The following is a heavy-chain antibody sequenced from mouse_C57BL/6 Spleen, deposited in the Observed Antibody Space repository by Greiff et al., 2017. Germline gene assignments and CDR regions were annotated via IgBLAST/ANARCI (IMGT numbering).Heavy chain of an antibody. J-gene: IGHJ2*01. CDR2: SDPSDSYT. CDR1: GYTFTSYW. D-gene: IGHD1-1*01. Sequence: QVQLQQPGAELVMPGASVKLSCKASGYTFTSYWMHWVKQRPGQGLEWIGESDPSDSYTNYNPKFKGKSTLTVDKSSSTAYMQLSSLTSEDAAVYDCARGDYGSSEFDYWGQGTTLTVSS. V-gene: IGHV1-69*01. CDR3: ARGDYGSSEFDY.